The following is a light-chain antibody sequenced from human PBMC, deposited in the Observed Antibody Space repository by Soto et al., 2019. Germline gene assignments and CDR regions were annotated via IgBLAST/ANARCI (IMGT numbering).Light chain of an antibody. V-gene: IGKV3-11*01. CDR2: DAS. CDR3: QQRGNWPLT. Sequence: EFVLTQSPATLSLSPGERATLSCRASRSVSSYLAWYQQKPDQAPRLLIYDASNRATGIPARFSGSGSGTDFTLTISSLEPEDFAVYYCQQRGNWPLTFGQGTRLVI. CDR1: RSVSSY. J-gene: IGKJ5*01.